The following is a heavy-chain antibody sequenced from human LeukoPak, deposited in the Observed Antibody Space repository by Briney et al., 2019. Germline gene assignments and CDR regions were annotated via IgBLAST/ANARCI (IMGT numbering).Heavy chain of an antibody. CDR1: GFTFSNYW. CDR3: VRDRLLYF. Sequence: GGSLRLSCAASGFTFSNYWMSWVRQAPGRGVEWVANTKDDGSGKYYVDSVKGRFTIYRDNVKNSLYLQMDSLRAEDTAMYYCVRDRLLYFWGQGTLATVSS. D-gene: IGHD2/OR15-2a*01. CDR2: TKDDGSGK. J-gene: IGHJ4*02. V-gene: IGHV3-7*01.